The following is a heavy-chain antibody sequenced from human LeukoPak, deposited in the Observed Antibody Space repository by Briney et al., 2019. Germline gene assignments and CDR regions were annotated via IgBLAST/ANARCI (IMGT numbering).Heavy chain of an antibody. Sequence: PGGSLRLSCAASGFTFSSYAMNWVRQAPGKGLEWVSVISGSGGSTYYADSVKGRFTISRDNSKNTLYLQMNSLRAEDTAVYYCAKESKYYYAMDVWGQGTTVTVSS. CDR1: GFTFSSYA. CDR2: ISGSGGST. D-gene: IGHD4-11*01. J-gene: IGHJ6*02. CDR3: AKESKYYYAMDV. V-gene: IGHV3-23*01.